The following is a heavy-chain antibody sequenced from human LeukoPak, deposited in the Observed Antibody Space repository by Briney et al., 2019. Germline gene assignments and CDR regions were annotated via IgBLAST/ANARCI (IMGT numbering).Heavy chain of an antibody. CDR1: GFTVSSNY. D-gene: IGHD1-26*01. CDR2: IYSGGST. Sequence: GGSLRLSCAASGFTVSSNYMSWVRQAPGKGLEWVSVIYSGGSTYYADSVKGRFTISRDNPKNTLYLQMNSLRAEDTAVYYCARDSGYSGSYYFDYWGQGTLVTVSS. J-gene: IGHJ4*02. CDR3: ARDSGYSGSYYFDY. V-gene: IGHV3-53*01.